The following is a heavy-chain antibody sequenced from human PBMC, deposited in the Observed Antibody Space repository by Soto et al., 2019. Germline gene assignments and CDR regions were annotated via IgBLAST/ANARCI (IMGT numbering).Heavy chain of an antibody. CDR3: AKGSHLVVVVAAFPTDY. J-gene: IGHJ4*02. CDR2: ISYDGSNK. CDR1: GFTFSSYG. Sequence: QVQLVESGGGVVQPGRSLRLSCAASGFTFSSYGMHWVRQSPGKGLEWVAVISYDGSNKYYADSVKGRFTISRDNSKKPLYLQMNSLRADVTAVYYGAKGSHLVVVVAAFPTDYWGQGTLVTVSS. D-gene: IGHD2-15*01. V-gene: IGHV3-30*18.